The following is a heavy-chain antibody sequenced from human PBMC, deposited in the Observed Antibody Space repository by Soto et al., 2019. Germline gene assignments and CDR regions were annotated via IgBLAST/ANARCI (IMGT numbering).Heavy chain of an antibody. CDR2: IYYSGST. Sequence: PSETLSLTCTVSGGSINNYYWSWIRQPPGKGLEWIGYIYYSGSTNYNPSLKSRVTESVDTSKNQFTLKLSSVTAADTAVYYCARESPTTGTNYYFDSWGQGTLVTVS. J-gene: IGHJ4*02. D-gene: IGHD1-1*01. CDR3: ARESPTTGTNYYFDS. V-gene: IGHV4-59*01. CDR1: GGSINNYY.